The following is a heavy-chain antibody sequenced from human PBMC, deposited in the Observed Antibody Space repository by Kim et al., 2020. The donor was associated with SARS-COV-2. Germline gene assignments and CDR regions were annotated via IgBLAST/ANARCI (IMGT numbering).Heavy chain of an antibody. J-gene: IGHJ4*02. CDR1: GFIVSTYG. CDR2: IWHDGSRK. D-gene: IGHD4-17*01. V-gene: IGHV3-33*08. Sequence: GGSLRLSCAASGFIVSTYGMEWVRQAPGKGLEWVAVIWHDGSRKYYADSVKGRFTISKDVSKNTLYLQMNSLRADDTAVYHCGRLRGSDYGDYWGRGILVTVSS. CDR3: GRLRGSDYGDY.